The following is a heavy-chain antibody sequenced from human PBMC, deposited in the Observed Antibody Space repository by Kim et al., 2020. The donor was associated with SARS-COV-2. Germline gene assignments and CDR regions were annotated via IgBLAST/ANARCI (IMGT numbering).Heavy chain of an antibody. V-gene: IGHV3-48*02. CDR3: AKGGGMDV. CDR2: SSTI. J-gene: IGHJ6*02. Sequence: SSTIYYADSVKGRITISRDNAKNSLYLQVNSLRDEDTAVYYCAKGGGMDVWGQGTTVTVSS.